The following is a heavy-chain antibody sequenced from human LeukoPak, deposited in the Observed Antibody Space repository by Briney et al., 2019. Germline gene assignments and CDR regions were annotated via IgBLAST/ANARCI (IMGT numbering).Heavy chain of an antibody. CDR1: GFTFTNYY. D-gene: IGHD2-2*01. Sequence: GGSLRLSCAVSGFTFTNYYMSWVRQAPGKGLEWVSSIRSSCSYISYADSVKGRFTISRDNAKNSLYLQMNSLRAEDTAVYYCARDLHVVPAASNYYDMDVWGQGTTVTVSS. V-gene: IGHV3-21*01. CDR2: IRSSCSYI. J-gene: IGHJ6*02. CDR3: ARDLHVVPAASNYYDMDV.